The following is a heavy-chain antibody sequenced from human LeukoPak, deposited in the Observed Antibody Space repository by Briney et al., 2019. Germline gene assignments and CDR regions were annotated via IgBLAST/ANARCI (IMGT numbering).Heavy chain of an antibody. J-gene: IGHJ4*02. CDR3: AKDIYRRDGSGQADY. V-gene: IGHV3-9*01. Sequence: GGSLRLSCAASGFTFSSYSMNWVRQAPGKGLEWVSGISWNSGSIGYADSVKGRFTISRDNAKNSLYLQMNSLRAEDTALYYCAKDIYRRDGSGQADYWGQGTLVTVSS. CDR1: GFTFSSYS. CDR2: ISWNSGSI. D-gene: IGHD3-10*01.